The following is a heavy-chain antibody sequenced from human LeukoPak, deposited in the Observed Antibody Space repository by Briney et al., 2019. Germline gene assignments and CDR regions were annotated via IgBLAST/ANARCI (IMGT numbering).Heavy chain of an antibody. CDR3: ARHQTYYDSSGYTFLSYFDY. CDR2: IYYSGST. Sequence: PSETLSLTCTVSGGSISSYYWSWIRQPPGKGLEWIGSIYYSGSTYYNPSLKSRVTISVDTSKNQFSLKLSSVTAADTAVYYCARHQTYYDSSGYTFLSYFDYWGQGTLVTVSS. V-gene: IGHV4-39*01. D-gene: IGHD3-22*01. J-gene: IGHJ4*02. CDR1: GGSISSYY.